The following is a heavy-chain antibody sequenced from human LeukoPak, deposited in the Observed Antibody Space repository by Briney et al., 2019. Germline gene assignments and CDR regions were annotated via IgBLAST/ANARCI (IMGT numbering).Heavy chain of an antibody. V-gene: IGHV1-2*02. CDR2: VNPNSGGT. J-gene: IGHJ4*02. D-gene: IGHD1-26*01. CDR1: GYTFTGYY. CDR3: ARRISGSYSDYFDY. Sequence: ASVKVSCKASGYTFTGYYMHWVRQAPGQGLEWMGWVNPNSGGTNYAQKFQGRVTMTRDTSISTAYMELSRLRSDDTAVYYCARRISGSYSDYFDYWGQGTLVTVSS.